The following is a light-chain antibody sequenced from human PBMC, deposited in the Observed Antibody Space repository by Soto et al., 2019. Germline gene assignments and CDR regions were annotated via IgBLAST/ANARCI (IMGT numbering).Light chain of an antibody. CDR2: DDT. V-gene: IGLV1-51*01. CDR1: SSNIGNNF. Sequence: QSALTQPPSVSAAPGQKVTISCSGTSSNIGNNFVSWYQHLPGKAPKLLIYDDTKRPSGIPDRFSGSKSGTSATLGITGLQTGDEADYYCGTWGGSLSMVFGGGTKLTVL. CDR3: GTWGGSLSMV. J-gene: IGLJ3*02.